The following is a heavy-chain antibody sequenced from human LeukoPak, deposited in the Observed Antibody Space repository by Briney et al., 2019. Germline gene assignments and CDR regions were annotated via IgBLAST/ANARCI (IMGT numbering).Heavy chain of an antibody. V-gene: IGHV1-2*02. CDR3: AREWDPGYYDSSGYYLDY. Sequence: GASVKVSCKASGYTFTGYYMHWVRQAPGQGLEWMGWINPNSGGTNYAQKFQGRVTMTRDTSISTAYMELSRLRSDDTAVYYCAREWDPGYYDSSGYYLDYWGQGTLVTVSS. J-gene: IGHJ4*02. CDR1: GYTFTGYY. D-gene: IGHD3-22*01. CDR2: INPNSGGT.